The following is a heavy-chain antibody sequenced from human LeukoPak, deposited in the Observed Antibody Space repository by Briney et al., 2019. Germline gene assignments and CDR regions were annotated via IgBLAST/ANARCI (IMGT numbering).Heavy chain of an antibody. CDR3: ARGVVAYYYDSSTYYDS. CDR1: GGSVSSGGYS. Sequence: SETLSLTCAVSGGSVSSGGYSWSWIRHPPGKGLEWIAYIYPSGSSYYNPSLMSRVTISVNRSKNQFSLKLPSVTAADTAVYYCARGVVAYYYDSSTYYDSWGQGALVTVSS. V-gene: IGHV4-30-2*01. J-gene: IGHJ5*01. D-gene: IGHD3-22*01. CDR2: IYPSGSS.